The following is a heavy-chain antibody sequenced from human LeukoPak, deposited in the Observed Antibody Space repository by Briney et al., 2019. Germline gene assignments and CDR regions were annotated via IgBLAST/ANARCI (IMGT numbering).Heavy chain of an antibody. Sequence: ASVKVSCKASGYTFTGYYMHWVRQAPGQGLEWMGGIIPIFGTANYAQKFQGRVTITADKSTSTAYMELSSLRSEDTAVYYCARDRKRYYDFWSGYEGAFDIWGQGTMVTVSS. V-gene: IGHV1-69*06. D-gene: IGHD3-3*01. CDR1: GYTFTGYY. CDR3: ARDRKRYYDFWSGYEGAFDI. J-gene: IGHJ3*02. CDR2: IIPIFGTA.